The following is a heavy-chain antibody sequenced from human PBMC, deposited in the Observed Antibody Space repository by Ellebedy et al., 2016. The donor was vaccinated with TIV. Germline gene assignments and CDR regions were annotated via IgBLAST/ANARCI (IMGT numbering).Heavy chain of an antibody. J-gene: IGHJ4*02. D-gene: IGHD3-3*01. CDR1: GFTFGDYA. CDR3: TRTQSYYDFWSGYSPYYFDY. Sequence: GGSLRLXCTASGFTFGDYAMSWFRQAPGKGLEWVGFIRSKAYGGTTEYAASVKGRFTISRDDSKSIAYLQMNSLKTEDTAVYYCTRTQSYYDFWSGYSPYYFDYWGQGTLVTVSS. CDR2: IRSKAYGGTT. V-gene: IGHV3-49*03.